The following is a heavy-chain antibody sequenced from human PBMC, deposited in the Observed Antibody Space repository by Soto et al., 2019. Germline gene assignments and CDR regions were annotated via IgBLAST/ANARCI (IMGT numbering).Heavy chain of an antibody. D-gene: IGHD3-9*01. Sequence: EVQLVESGGGLVQPGGSLKLSCAASGFTFSGSAMHWVRQASGKGLEWVGRSRSKAHSYATAYAASVKGRFTISRDDSKNTAYLQMNRRKTEDTAVYDCTIRGAAADKVDYLGQGTLVTVSS. CDR1: GFTFSGSA. CDR2: SRSKAHSYAT. J-gene: IGHJ4*02. CDR3: TIRGAAADKVDY. V-gene: IGHV3-73*01.